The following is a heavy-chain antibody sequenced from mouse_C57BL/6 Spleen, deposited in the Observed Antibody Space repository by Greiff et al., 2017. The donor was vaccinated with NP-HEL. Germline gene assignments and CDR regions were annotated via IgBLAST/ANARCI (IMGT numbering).Heavy chain of an antibody. J-gene: IGHJ2*01. Sequence: VKLQQPGAELVKPGASVKLSCKASGYTFTSYWMHWVKQRPGQGLEWIGMIHPNSGSTNYNEKFKSKATLTVDKSSSTAYMQLSSLTSEDSAVYYCAREGPGSFDYWGQGTTLTVSS. D-gene: IGHD3-3*01. V-gene: IGHV1-64*01. CDR3: AREGPGSFDY. CDR1: GYTFTSYW. CDR2: IHPNSGST.